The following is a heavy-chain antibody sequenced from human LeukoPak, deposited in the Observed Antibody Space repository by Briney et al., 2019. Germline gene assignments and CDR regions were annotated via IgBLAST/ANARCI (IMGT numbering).Heavy chain of an antibody. V-gene: IGHV4-59*12. Sequence: KPSETLSLTCTVSGGSISSYYWSWIRQPPGKGLEWSGYIYYSGSTNYNPSLKSRDTISVDTSKNQFSLKLSSVPAADTAVYYCARDRSYSSSWYLDYWGQGTLVTVYS. D-gene: IGHD6-13*01. J-gene: IGHJ4*02. CDR3: ARDRSYSSSWYLDY. CDR1: GGSISSYY. CDR2: IYYSGST.